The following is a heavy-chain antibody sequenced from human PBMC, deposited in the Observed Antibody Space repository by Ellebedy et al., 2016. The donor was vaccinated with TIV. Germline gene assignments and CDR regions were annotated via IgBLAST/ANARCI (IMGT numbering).Heavy chain of an antibody. Sequence: AASVKVSCKASGYDFINYAIHWVRQAPGQRPEWMGWISGGNDNRTSLEKLQGRVTMTKDTSASTAYMELSSLRSEDTAVYYCTRQMTAIGGGFDPWGQGTLVTVSS. CDR2: ISGGNDNR. CDR1: GYDFINYA. CDR3: TRQMTAIGGGFDP. J-gene: IGHJ5*02. V-gene: IGHV1-3*01. D-gene: IGHD5-18*01.